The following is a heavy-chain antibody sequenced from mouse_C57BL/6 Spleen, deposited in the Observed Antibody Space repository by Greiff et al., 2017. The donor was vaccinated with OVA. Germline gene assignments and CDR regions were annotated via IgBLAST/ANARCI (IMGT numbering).Heavy chain of an antibody. V-gene: IGHV1-26*01. Sequence: VQLQQSGPELVKPGASVKISCKASGYTFTDYYMNWVKQSHGKSLEWIGDINPNNGGTSYNQKFKGKATLTVDKSSSTAYMELRSLTSEDSAVYYCARFASSGYERPYWYFDVWGTGTTVTVSS. CDR3: ARFASSGYERPYWYFDV. J-gene: IGHJ1*03. CDR2: INPNNGGT. CDR1: GYTFTDYY. D-gene: IGHD3-2*02.